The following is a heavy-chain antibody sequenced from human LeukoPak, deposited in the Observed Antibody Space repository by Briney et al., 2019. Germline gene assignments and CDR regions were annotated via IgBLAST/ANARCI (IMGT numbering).Heavy chain of an antibody. CDR2: INHSGST. J-gene: IGHJ4*02. CDR1: GGSISSYY. V-gene: IGHV4-34*01. CDR3: ARGRNYYGSGSYYDY. Sequence: SETLSLTCTVSGGSISSYYWSWIRQPPGKGLEWIGEINHSGSTNYNPSLKSRVTISVDTSKNQFSLKLSSVTAADTAVYYCARGRNYYGSGSYYDYWGQGTLVTVSS. D-gene: IGHD3-10*01.